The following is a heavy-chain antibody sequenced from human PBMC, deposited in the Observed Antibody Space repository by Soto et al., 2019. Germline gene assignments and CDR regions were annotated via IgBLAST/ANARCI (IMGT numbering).Heavy chain of an antibody. CDR1: GGSISSSSYY. D-gene: IGHD6-19*01. CDR2: IYYSGST. CDR3: ARSEQWLGDFDY. V-gene: IGHV4-39*01. Sequence: QLPLQESGPGLVKPSETLSLTCTVSGGSISSSSYYWGWIRQPPGQGLEWIGSIYYSGSTYYNPSLKRRVTISVDTSKNQFSLKLSSVTAADTAVYYCARSEQWLGDFDYWGQGTLVTVSS. J-gene: IGHJ4*02.